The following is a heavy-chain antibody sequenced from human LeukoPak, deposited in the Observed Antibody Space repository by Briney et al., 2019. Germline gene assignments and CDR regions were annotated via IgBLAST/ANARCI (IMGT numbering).Heavy chain of an antibody. CDR3: AKGGRGFGELLGY. J-gene: IGHJ4*02. V-gene: IGHV3-23*01. CDR1: GFTFNNYA. Sequence: GGSLRLSCAASGFTFNNYAMSWVRQAPGKGLEWVSFIVGSGGSTSYADSVKGRFTISRDNSKNTLYLQMNSLRAEDTAAYYCAKGGRGFGELLGYWGQGTLVTVSS. D-gene: IGHD3-10*01. CDR2: IVGSGGST.